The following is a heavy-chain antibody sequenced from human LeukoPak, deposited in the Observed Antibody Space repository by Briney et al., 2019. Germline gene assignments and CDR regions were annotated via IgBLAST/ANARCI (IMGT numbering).Heavy chain of an antibody. Sequence: GESLKISCKGSGYSFTSYWIGWVRQMPGKGLEWVGIIYPGDSDTRYSPSFQGQVTISADKSISTAYLQWSSLKASDTAMYYCARSKWFGELRAYYYYGMDVWGQGTTVTVSS. V-gene: IGHV5-51*01. D-gene: IGHD3-10*01. CDR3: ARSKWFGELRAYYYYGMDV. J-gene: IGHJ6*02. CDR1: GYSFTSYW. CDR2: IYPGDSDT.